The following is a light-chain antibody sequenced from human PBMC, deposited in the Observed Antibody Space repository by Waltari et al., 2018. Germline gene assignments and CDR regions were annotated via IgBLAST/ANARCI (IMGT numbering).Light chain of an antibody. CDR3: CSVTSSISWV. V-gene: IGLV2-14*03. J-gene: IGLJ3*02. CDR2: DVS. Sequence: HSALTQPASVSGSPGQSITISCPGTRSDVGAYNYVSWYQQHPGKAPKLMIYDVSNRPSGVSTRFSGSKAGNTASLTISGLQAEDEADYYCCSVTSSISWVFGGGTRLTVL. CDR1: RSDVGAYNY.